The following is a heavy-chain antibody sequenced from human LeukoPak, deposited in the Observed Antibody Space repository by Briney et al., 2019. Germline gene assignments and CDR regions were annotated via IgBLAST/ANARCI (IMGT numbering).Heavy chain of an antibody. CDR3: AKDDILTGYFLTYYYYGMDV. CDR2: MNPSGST. V-gene: IGHV4-34*01. CDR1: GGSFSGYY. J-gene: IGHJ6*02. D-gene: IGHD3-9*01. Sequence: SETLSLTCAVYGGSFSGYYWTWIRQTPEKGLEWIGEMNPSGSTNYNPSLKSRVTISVDTSKNQFSLELSSVTAADTAVYYCAKDDILTGYFLTYYYYGMDVWGQGTTVTVSS.